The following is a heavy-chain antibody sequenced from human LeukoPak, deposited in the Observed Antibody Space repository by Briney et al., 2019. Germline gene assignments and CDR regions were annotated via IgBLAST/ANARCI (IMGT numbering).Heavy chain of an antibody. CDR2: IYSGGST. J-gene: IGHJ4*02. CDR1: GFTFSSSA. Sequence: GESLRLSCAASGFTFSSSAMSWVRQAPGKGLEWVSIIYSGGSTYYADSVKGRFTISRDDSKNTLYLQMNSLRAEDTAVYYCARGYDYVWGSYRYPFDYWGQGTLVTASS. CDR3: ARGYDYVWGSYRYPFDY. D-gene: IGHD3-16*02. V-gene: IGHV3-53*01.